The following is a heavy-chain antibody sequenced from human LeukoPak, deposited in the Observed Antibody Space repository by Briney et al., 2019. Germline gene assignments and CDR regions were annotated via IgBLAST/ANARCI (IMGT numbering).Heavy chain of an antibody. Sequence: PGGSLRLSCAASGFTFSSYAMHWVRQAPGKGLEWVAVISYDGSNKYYADSVKGRFTISRDNSKNTLYLQMNSLRAEDTAVYYCAKDLPGDPVYYWGQGTLVTVSS. CDR2: ISYDGSNK. V-gene: IGHV3-30-3*01. CDR3: AKDLPGDPVYY. CDR1: GFTFSSYA. D-gene: IGHD7-27*01. J-gene: IGHJ4*02.